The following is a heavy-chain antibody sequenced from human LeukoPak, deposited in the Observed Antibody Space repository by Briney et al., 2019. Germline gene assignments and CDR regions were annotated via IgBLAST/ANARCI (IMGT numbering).Heavy chain of an antibody. CDR3: ASMSQPSGSFDL. CDR1: GDSISSYY. V-gene: IGHV4-4*07. Sequence: PSETLSLTCTVSGDSISSYYWSWIRQPAGKGLEWIGRFHITGSTTYNPSLKCRVRISVDTSRNQFSLKLRSVTAADTAVYYCASMSQPSGSFDLWGQGTLVTISS. J-gene: IGHJ4*02. CDR2: FHITGST. D-gene: IGHD3-10*01.